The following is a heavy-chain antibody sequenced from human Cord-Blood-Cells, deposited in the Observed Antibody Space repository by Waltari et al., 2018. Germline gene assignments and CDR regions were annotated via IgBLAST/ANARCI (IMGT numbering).Heavy chain of an antibody. D-gene: IGHD1-1*01. Sequence: QVQLQESGPGLVKPSQTLSLTCTVSGGSISSGSYYWSWIRQPAGKGLEWIGYIYTSGRTNYDPSLKSRVTISVDTSKKQFSLKLCSVTAADTAVYYCARVGSYNWFDPWGQGTLVTVSS. CDR2: IYTSGRT. CDR3: ARVGSYNWFDP. CDR1: GGSISSGSYY. V-gene: IGHV4-61*09. J-gene: IGHJ5*02.